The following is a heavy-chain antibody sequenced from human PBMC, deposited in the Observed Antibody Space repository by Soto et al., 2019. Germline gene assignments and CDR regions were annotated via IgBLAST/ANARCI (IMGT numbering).Heavy chain of an antibody. J-gene: IGHJ5*02. CDR3: ARLGKYYQSLDP. CDR1: GGSITSSDSY. CDR2: IYYSGST. V-gene: IGHV4-39*07. D-gene: IGHD2-2*01. Sequence: PSETLSLTCTVSGGSITSSDSYWGWIRQPPGKGPECLGVIYYSGSTYYNPSLKSRVTVSLETSKSQFSLRLASVTASDTAVYYGARLGKYYQSLDPWGQGTLVTVAS.